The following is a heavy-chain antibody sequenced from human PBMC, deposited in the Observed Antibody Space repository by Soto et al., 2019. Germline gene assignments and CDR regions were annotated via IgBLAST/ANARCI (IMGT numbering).Heavy chain of an antibody. CDR2: IYCSGST. Sequence: PSETLSLTCTVSGGSISSSSYYWGWIRQPPGKGLEWIGSIYCSGSTYYNPSLKSRVTISVDTSKNQFSLKLSSVTAADTAVYYCARKVSSSGTGHYYYYGMDVWGQGTTVTVSS. D-gene: IGHD6-13*01. V-gene: IGHV4-39*01. CDR1: GGSISSSSYY. CDR3: ARKVSSSGTGHYYYYGMDV. J-gene: IGHJ6*02.